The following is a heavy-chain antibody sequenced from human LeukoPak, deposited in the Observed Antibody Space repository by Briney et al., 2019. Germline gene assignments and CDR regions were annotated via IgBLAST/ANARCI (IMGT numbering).Heavy chain of an antibody. J-gene: IGHJ6*03. CDR1: GGSISSSSYY. V-gene: IGHV4-39*01. Sequence: SETLSLTCTVSGGSISSSSYYWGWIRQPPGKGLEWIGSIYYSGSTYYNPSLKSRVTISVDTSKNQFSLKLSSVTAADTAVYYCARHGYCSSTSCSVYMDVWGKGTTVTVS. CDR2: IYYSGST. CDR3: ARHGYCSSTSCSVYMDV. D-gene: IGHD2-2*03.